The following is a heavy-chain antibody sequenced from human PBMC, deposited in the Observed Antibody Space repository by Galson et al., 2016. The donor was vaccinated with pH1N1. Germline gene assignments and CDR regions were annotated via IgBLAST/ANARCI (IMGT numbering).Heavy chain of an antibody. CDR2: IIPLFGTT. CDR1: GGTFSSYA. D-gene: IGHD2-2*01. CDR3: ATRGQLLPVPLYYYGMDV. Sequence: SVKVSCKASGGTFSSYAIGWVRQASGQGLEWMGGIIPLFGTTNCAQKFHGRVTITADESTSTAYMELGSLRSEDTAVYYCATRGQLLPVPLYYYGMDVWGQGTTVTVSS. J-gene: IGHJ6*02. V-gene: IGHV1-69*13.